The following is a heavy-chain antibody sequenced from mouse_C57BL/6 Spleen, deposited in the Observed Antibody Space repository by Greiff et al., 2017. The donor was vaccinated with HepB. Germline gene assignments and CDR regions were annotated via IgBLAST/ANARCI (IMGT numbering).Heavy chain of an antibody. D-gene: IGHD1-1*01. J-gene: IGHJ2*01. CDR1: GFNIKDYY. Sequence: EVQLQESGAELVRPGASVKLSCTASGFNIKDYYMHWVKQRPEQGLEWIGRIDPEDGDTEYAPKFQGKATMTADTSSNTAYLQLSSLTSEDTAVYYCTLTVVATTYYFDYWGQGTTLTVSS. CDR2: IDPEDGDT. CDR3: TLTVVATTYYFDY. V-gene: IGHV14-1*01.